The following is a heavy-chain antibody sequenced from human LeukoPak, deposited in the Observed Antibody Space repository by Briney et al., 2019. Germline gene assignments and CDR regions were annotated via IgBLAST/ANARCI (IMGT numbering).Heavy chain of an antibody. Sequence: SETLSLTCAVYGGSFSGYYWSWIRQPPGKGLEWIGEINHSGSTNYNPSLKSRVTISVDTSKNQFSLKLSSVTAADTAVYYCAITRNYYGSGSYYKSAFDIWGQGTMVTVSS. J-gene: IGHJ3*02. V-gene: IGHV4-34*01. D-gene: IGHD3-10*01. CDR3: AITRNYYGSGSYYKSAFDI. CDR2: INHSGST. CDR1: GGSFSGYY.